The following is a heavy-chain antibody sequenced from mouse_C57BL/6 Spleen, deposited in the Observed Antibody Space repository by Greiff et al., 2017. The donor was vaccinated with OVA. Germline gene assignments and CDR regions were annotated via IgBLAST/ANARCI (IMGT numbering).Heavy chain of an antibody. CDR2: IYPGDGDT. CDR1: GYAFSSSW. Sequence: VQLQQSGPELVKPGASVKISCKASGYAFSSSWMNWVKQRPGKGLEWIGRIYPGDGDTNYNGKFKGKATLTADKSSSTAYMQLSSLTSEDSAVYFCARDYYGPRDYWGQGTTLTVSS. CDR3: ARDYYGPRDY. J-gene: IGHJ2*01. D-gene: IGHD2-1*01. V-gene: IGHV1-82*01.